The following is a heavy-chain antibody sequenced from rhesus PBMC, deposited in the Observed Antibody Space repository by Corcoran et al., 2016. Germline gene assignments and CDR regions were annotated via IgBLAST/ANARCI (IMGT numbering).Heavy chain of an antibody. V-gene: IGHV2-174*01. CDR2: IYWDDDE. CDR1: GFSLTTGGVA. CDR3: VRRLGIAAGRGFDY. D-gene: IGHD6-13*01. J-gene: IGHJ4*01. Sequence: QVTLKESGPALVKPTQTLTLTCPFSGFSLTTGGVAVGWIRQPPGKALEWLALIYWDDDEYYNTSLKSRLTISKDTSKNQVVLTMTNMDPVDTATYFCVRRLGIAAGRGFDYWGQGVLVTVSS.